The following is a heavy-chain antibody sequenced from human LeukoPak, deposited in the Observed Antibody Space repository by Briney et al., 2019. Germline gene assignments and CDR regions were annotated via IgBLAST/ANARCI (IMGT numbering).Heavy chain of an antibody. Sequence: GESLKISCKGSGYSFTSYWIGWVRQMPGKGLEWMGIIYPGDSDTRYSPSFQGQVTISADKSISTAYLQWSSLKASDTAMYYCVLGWLVSPDCSGGSCYSGIVDYWGQGTLVTVSS. D-gene: IGHD2-15*01. V-gene: IGHV5-51*01. CDR1: GYSFTSYW. J-gene: IGHJ4*02. CDR2: IYPGDSDT. CDR3: VLGWLVSPDCSGGSCYSGIVDY.